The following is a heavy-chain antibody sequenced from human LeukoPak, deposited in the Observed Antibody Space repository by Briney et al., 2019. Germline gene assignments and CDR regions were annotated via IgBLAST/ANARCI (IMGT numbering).Heavy chain of an antibody. D-gene: IGHD3-3*01. CDR2: IYHSGST. CDR1: GYSISSGYY. Sequence: PSETLSLTCAVSGYSISSGYYWGWIRQPPGKGLEWIGSIYHSGSTYYNPSLKSRVTISVDTSKNQFSLKLSSVTAADTAVYYCARTQYYDFWSGNYGFRQTDAFDIWGQGTMVTVSS. V-gene: IGHV4-38-2*01. J-gene: IGHJ3*02. CDR3: ARTQYYDFWSGNYGFRQTDAFDI.